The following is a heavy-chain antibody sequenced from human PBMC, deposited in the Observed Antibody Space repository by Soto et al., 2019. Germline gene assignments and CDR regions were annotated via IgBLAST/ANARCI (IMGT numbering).Heavy chain of an antibody. CDR1: GYTFTSYG. CDR2: ISAYNGNT. V-gene: IGHV1-18*01. J-gene: IGHJ5*02. CDR3: ARDPSSAVAGRKDWFDP. Sequence: QVQLVQSGAEVKKPGASVKVSCKASGYTFTSYGISWVRQAPGQVLEWMGWISAYNGNTNYAQKLQGRVTMTTDTSTSTAYMELRSLRSDDTAVYCCARDPSSAVAGRKDWFDPWGQGTLVTVSS. D-gene: IGHD6-19*01.